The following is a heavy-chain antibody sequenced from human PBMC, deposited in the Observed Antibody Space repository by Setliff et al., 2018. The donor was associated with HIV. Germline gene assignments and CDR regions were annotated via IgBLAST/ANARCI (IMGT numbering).Heavy chain of an antibody. CDR1: GNIFTTYG. CDR2: ISASNDNT. D-gene: IGHD3-3*01. CDR3: AKDQDGLQFLEWLQPTFDI. V-gene: IGHV1-18*01. Sequence: ASVKVSCKASGNIFTTYGISWVRQAPGQGLEWMGWISASNDNTNYAQKFQGRVTMTTDTSTNTAYMELRSLRSDDTAVYYGAKDQDGLQFLEWLQPTFDIWGQGTMVTVSS. J-gene: IGHJ3*02.